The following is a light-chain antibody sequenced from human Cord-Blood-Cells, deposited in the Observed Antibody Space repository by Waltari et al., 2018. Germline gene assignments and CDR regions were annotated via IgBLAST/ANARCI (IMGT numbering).Light chain of an antibody. J-gene: IGKJ1*01. CDR2: WAS. Sequence: DIVMTQSPDSLAVSLGERATINCKSSQSVLYSSNNKNYLAWYQQKPGQPPKLLIYWASTRESGVPDRFSGSGSGTDFTLTISSLQAEDVAVYYCQQYYSTPVTFGQGP. CDR3: QQYYSTPVT. CDR1: QSVLYSSNNKNY. V-gene: IGKV4-1*01.